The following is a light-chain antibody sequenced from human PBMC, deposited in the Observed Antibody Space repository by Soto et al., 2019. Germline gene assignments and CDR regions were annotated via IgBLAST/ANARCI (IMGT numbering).Light chain of an antibody. J-gene: IGKJ5*01. V-gene: IGKV1-39*01. CDR3: QQTYITQIT. Sequence: DIEMTQSPASLSASVGDRVTISCRTSQTINNNLNWYQQRPGIAPKLLIYSSSSLMSGVLPRFIGSSSCRKYTLTISSRQPEDFSTYYCQQTYITQITFGQGTQLDIK. CDR1: QTINNN. CDR2: SSS.